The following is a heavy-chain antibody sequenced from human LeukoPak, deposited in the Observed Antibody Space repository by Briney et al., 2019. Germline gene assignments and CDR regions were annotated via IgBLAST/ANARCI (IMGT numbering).Heavy chain of an antibody. CDR3: AKGRPPDHVAAAEY. J-gene: IGHJ4*02. V-gene: IGHV3-23*01. CDR2: ISGSGGST. D-gene: IGHD2-2*01. Sequence: PGGSLRLSCAASGFTFTTYAMNWVRQAPGKGLEWVSAISGSGGSTYYADSVKGRFTISRDNSKNILYLQMNSLRAEDTAVYYCAKGRPPDHVAAAEYWGQGTLVTVSS. CDR1: GFTFTTYA.